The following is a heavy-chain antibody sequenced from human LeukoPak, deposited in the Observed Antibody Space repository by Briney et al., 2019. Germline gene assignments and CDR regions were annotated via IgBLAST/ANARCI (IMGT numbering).Heavy chain of an antibody. V-gene: IGHV3-23*01. Sequence: PGGSLRLSCAASGFTSSNYAMTWVRQAPGKGLEWVSTISGSGGSAYYADSVKGRFTISRDNSKNTLFLQMNSLRAEDTAPYYCAKLSGKTVAGTNYYFDYWGQGTLVTVSS. CDR1: GFTSSNYA. CDR3: AKLSGKTVAGTNYYFDY. CDR2: ISGSGGSA. J-gene: IGHJ4*02. D-gene: IGHD6-19*01.